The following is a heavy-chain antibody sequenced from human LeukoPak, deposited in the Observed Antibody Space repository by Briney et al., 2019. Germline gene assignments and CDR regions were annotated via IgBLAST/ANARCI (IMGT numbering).Heavy chain of an antibody. CDR2: ISSSGSTI. Sequence: GGSLRLSCAASGFTFSSYEMNWVRQAPGKGLEWVSYISSSGSTIYYADSVKGRFTISRDNSKNTLYLQMNSLRAEDTAVYYCAKDAGYCSSTSCYLADYWGQGTLVTVSS. J-gene: IGHJ4*02. CDR3: AKDAGYCSSTSCYLADY. D-gene: IGHD2-2*01. CDR1: GFTFSSYE. V-gene: IGHV3-48*03.